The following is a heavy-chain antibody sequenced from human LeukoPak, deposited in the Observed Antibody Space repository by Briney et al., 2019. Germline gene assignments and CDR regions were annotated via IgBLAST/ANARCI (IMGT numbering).Heavy chain of an antibody. Sequence: GGSLRLSWAVSGFTFSGFWMSWSRQAPGKGLEWVASINSDGSEGYYADVVKGRFSISRDNAKNTLYLQMNSLRVEDTAVYYCARGRPHGNDYWGQGTLVTVSS. CDR2: INSDGSEG. CDR3: ARGRPHGNDY. CDR1: GFTFSGFW. V-gene: IGHV3-7*01. J-gene: IGHJ4*02. D-gene: IGHD4-23*01.